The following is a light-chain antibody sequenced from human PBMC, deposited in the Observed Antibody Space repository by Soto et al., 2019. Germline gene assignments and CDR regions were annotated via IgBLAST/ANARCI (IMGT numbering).Light chain of an antibody. V-gene: IGLV1-44*01. Sequence: QSVLTQPPSASGTPGQTITISCSGSDSDIGSHSVDWYQQFPGRTPRLLINSNDQRPSGVPDRFSGSKSGTSATLAISGLRSEDEGDYYCATWDSSLSVGVFGGGTQLTVL. CDR2: SND. CDR3: ATWDSSLSVGV. J-gene: IGLJ3*02. CDR1: DSDIGSHS.